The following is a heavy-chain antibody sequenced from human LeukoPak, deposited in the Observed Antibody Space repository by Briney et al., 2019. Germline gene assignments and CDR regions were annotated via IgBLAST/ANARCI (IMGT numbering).Heavy chain of an antibody. CDR2: ISSSGSSR. J-gene: IGHJ6*02. CDR1: GFTFSDYY. V-gene: IGHV3-11*01. D-gene: IGHD6-19*01. Sequence: GGSLRLSCAASGFTFSDYYMSWIRLAPGKGLELVSYISSSGSSRYDAGSVKGRFIISRDNAKKSLYLQMNSLRAEDTAVYYCARAKVPGTYYAMDVWGQGTTVTSP. CDR3: ARAKVPGTYYAMDV.